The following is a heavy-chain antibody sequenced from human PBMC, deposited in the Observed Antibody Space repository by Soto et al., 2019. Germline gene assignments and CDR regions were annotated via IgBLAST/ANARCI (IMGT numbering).Heavy chain of an antibody. D-gene: IGHD6-13*01. Sequence: GGSLRLSCAASGFTFSSYAMHWVRQAPGKGLEWVAVISYDGSNKYYADSVKGRFTISRDNSKNTLYLQMNSLRAEDTAVYYCARPPWGRSSSWYENFQHWGQGTLVTVSS. J-gene: IGHJ1*01. V-gene: IGHV3-30-3*01. CDR3: ARPPWGRSSSWYENFQH. CDR2: ISYDGSNK. CDR1: GFTFSSYA.